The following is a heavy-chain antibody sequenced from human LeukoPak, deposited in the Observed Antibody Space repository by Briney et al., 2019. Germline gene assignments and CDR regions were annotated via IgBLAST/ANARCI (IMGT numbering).Heavy chain of an antibody. Sequence: GASVKVSCKASGYTFTSYGISWVRQAPGQGLEWMGWISAYNGNTNYAQKLQGRVTMTTDTSTSTAYMELRSLRSDDTAVYYCASPRFQSSSWYHGAFDIWGQGTMVTVSS. V-gene: IGHV1-18*01. CDR3: ASPRFQSSSWYHGAFDI. D-gene: IGHD6-13*01. CDR1: GYTFTSYG. J-gene: IGHJ3*02. CDR2: ISAYNGNT.